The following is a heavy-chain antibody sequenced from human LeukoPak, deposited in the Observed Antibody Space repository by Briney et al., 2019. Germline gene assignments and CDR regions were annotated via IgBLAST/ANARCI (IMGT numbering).Heavy chain of an antibody. J-gene: IGHJ4*02. CDR2: ISGSGGST. D-gene: IGHD2-8*01. Sequence: GGSLRLSCAAYGFTFSSYAMSWVRQAPGKGLEWVSAISGSGGSTYYADSVKGRFTIPRDNSKNTLYLQMNSLRAEDTAVYYCAKERAIYCTNGVCPFDYWGQGTLVTVSS. CDR3: AKERAIYCTNGVCPFDY. CDR1: GFTFSSYA. V-gene: IGHV3-23*01.